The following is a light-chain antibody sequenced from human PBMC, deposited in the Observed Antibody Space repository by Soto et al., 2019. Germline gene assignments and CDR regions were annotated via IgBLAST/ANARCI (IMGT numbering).Light chain of an antibody. CDR2: DNN. J-gene: IGLJ2*01. Sequence: QSVLTQPPSVSAAPGQKVTISCSGSNSNIGNNYVSWYQQLPGTAPKFLIYDNNKRPSGIPDRFSGSKSGTSATLDITGLQTGDEADYYCGTWDSSLSAVVFGGGTKLTVL. V-gene: IGLV1-51*01. CDR3: GTWDSSLSAVV. CDR1: NSNIGNNY.